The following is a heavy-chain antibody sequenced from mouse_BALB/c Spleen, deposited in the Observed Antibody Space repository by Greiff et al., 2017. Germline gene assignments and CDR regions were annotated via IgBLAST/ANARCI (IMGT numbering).Heavy chain of an antibody. CDR3: ARLTGTGPDY. Sequence: VQLKESGPGLVKPSQSLSLTCSVTGYSITSGYYWNWIRQFPGNKLEWMGYISYDGSNNYNPSLKNRISITRDTSKNQFFLKLNSVTTEDTATYYCARLTGTGPDYWGQGTTLTVSS. CDR2: ISYDGSN. V-gene: IGHV3-6*02. J-gene: IGHJ2*01. D-gene: IGHD4-1*01. CDR1: GYSITSGYY.